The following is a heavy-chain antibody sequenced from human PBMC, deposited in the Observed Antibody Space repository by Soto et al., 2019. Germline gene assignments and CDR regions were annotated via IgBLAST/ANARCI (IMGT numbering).Heavy chain of an antibody. CDR1: GGSVSSNSYY. CDR2: IYSSGGS. Sequence: SETLSLTCSASGGSVSSNSYYWGWLPQPPGKGLEWVANIYSSGGSYYNSSLKSRTTISLNTSKNHYSLQLSSVTAADTADYFCAGVRLWVGESPGFCFDPWGQGTLVTVSS. V-gene: IGHV4-39*02. J-gene: IGHJ5*02. CDR3: AGVRLWVGESPGFCFDP. D-gene: IGHD3-3*01.